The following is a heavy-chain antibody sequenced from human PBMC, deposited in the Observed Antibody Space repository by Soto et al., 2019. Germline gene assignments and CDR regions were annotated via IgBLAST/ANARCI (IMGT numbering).Heavy chain of an antibody. J-gene: IGHJ4*02. CDR2: IIPIFGTA. D-gene: IGHD3-9*01. V-gene: IGHV1-69*06. CDR1: GGTFSSYA. CDR3: ASSNPTYYDILTGYVFDY. Sequence: GASVKVSCKGSGGTFSSYAISWVRQAPGQGLEWMGGIIPIFGTANYAQKFQGRVTITADKSTSTAYMELSSLRSEDTAVYYCASSNPTYYDILTGYVFDYWGQGTLVTVPQ.